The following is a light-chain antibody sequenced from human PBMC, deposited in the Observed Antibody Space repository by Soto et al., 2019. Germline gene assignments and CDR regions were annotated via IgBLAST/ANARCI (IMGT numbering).Light chain of an antibody. J-gene: IGKJ5*01. Sequence: EIVMTQSPATLSVSPGETASLSCRSSQSAVNFLAWYQQKPGQAPRLLIYYISTRATGIPARFSGSGSGTEFTLTISSLQSEDFVVYYCQQYYKWPAITFGQGTRLEI. CDR3: QQYYKWPAIT. CDR1: QSAVNF. V-gene: IGKV3D-15*01. CDR2: YIS.